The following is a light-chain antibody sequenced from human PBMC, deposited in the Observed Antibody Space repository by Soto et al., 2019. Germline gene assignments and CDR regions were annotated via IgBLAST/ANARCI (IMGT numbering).Light chain of an antibody. Sequence: DIQMTQSPSSLSASVGDRVTITCRASQSISNYLNWYQQKPGKAPNLLIYAASSLQSGVPSRFSGSGSGTEFTLTITSLQPEEFATYYGQQLNSFPITFGQGTRLEIK. J-gene: IGKJ5*01. V-gene: IGKV1-17*01. CDR2: AAS. CDR1: QSISNY. CDR3: QQLNSFPIT.